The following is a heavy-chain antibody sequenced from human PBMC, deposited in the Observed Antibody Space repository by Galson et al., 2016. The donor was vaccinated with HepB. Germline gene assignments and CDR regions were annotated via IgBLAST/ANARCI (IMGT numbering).Heavy chain of an antibody. Sequence: SLRLSCAAYGFTFSSYGMHWVRQAPGKGLEWVAVISYDGSDKYYADSVKGRFTISRDNSKTTLYLQMSSLRAEDTAVYYCAKDVWRGSGTDYHGMDVWGQGTTVTVSS. CDR2: ISYDGSDK. CDR1: GFTFSSYG. V-gene: IGHV3-30*18. CDR3: AKDVWRGSGTDYHGMDV. J-gene: IGHJ6*02. D-gene: IGHD1-1*01.